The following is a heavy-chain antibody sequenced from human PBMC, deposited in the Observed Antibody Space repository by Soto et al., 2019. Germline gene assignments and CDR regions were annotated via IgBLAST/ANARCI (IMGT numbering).Heavy chain of an antibody. CDR2: IKQDGSEK. Sequence: GGSLRLSCAASGFTFSSYWMSWVRQAPGKGLEWVANIKQDGSEKYYVDSVKGRFTISRDNAKNSPYLQMNSLRAEDTAVYYCARYYDFWSGYYTYYYYMDVWGKGTTVTVSS. CDR1: GFTFSSYW. J-gene: IGHJ6*03. V-gene: IGHV3-7*01. D-gene: IGHD3-3*01. CDR3: ARYYDFWSGYYTYYYYMDV.